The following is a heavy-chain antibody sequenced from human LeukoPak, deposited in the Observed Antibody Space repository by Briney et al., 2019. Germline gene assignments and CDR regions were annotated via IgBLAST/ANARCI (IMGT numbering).Heavy chain of an antibody. Sequence: PSETLSLTCAVSGGSISSGGYSWSWIRQPPGKGLEWIGYIYHSGSTYYNPSLKSRVTISVDTSKNQFSLKLSSVTAADTAMYYCARHGIAMYYFDYWGQGTLVTVSS. CDR1: GGSISSGGYS. CDR3: ARHGIAMYYFDY. V-gene: IGHV4-30-2*01. CDR2: IYHSGST. D-gene: IGHD6-13*01. J-gene: IGHJ4*02.